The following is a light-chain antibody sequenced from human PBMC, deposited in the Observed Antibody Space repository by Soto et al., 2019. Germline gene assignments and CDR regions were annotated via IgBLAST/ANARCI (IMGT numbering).Light chain of an antibody. CDR2: GAS. Sequence: EIVMTQSPATLSVSPGERATLSCRASQSVSSNLAWYQQKPGQAPRLLIYGASTRATGIPARFSGSGSGTEFTLTISSLQSEDFAVYYCQQYNNWPFTFGGETRVEIK. CDR3: QQYNNWPFT. CDR1: QSVSSN. V-gene: IGKV3-15*01. J-gene: IGKJ4*01.